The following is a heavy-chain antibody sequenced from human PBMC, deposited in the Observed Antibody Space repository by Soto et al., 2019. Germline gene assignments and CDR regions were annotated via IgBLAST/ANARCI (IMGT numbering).Heavy chain of an antibody. CDR2: IIPIFGTA. CDR1: GGTFSSYA. Sequence: GASVKVSCKASGGTFSSYAIIWVRQAPGQGLEWMGGIIPIFGTANYAQKFQGRVTITADESTSTAYMELSSLRSEDTAVYYCARDLGRWQLELRGYYYYGMDVWGQGTTVTVSS. J-gene: IGHJ6*02. V-gene: IGHV1-69*13. D-gene: IGHD1-7*01. CDR3: ARDLGRWQLELRGYYYYGMDV.